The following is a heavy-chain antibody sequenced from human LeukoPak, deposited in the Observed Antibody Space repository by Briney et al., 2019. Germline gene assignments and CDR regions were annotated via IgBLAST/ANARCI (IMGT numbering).Heavy chain of an antibody. CDR1: GYTFTGYH. CDR3: ARDRSYYVPYYYYGMDV. CDR2: INPNSGDT. J-gene: IGHJ6*02. D-gene: IGHD1-26*01. Sequence: ASVKVSCKASGYTFTGYHMHWVRQAPGQGLEWMGRINPNSGDTNIAQRFQGRVTMTSDTSISTAYMELSRLRSEDTAVYYCARDRSYYVPYYYYGMDVWGQGTTVTVSS. V-gene: IGHV1-2*06.